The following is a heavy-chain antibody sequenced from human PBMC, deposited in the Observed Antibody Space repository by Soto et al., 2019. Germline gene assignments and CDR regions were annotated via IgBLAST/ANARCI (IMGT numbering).Heavy chain of an antibody. V-gene: IGHV3-9*01. CDR1: GFTFDDYA. CDR3: AKGYCMSTSCYALRGGMDA. D-gene: IGHD2-2*01. CDR2: ISWNSGSI. Sequence: EVQLVESGGGLVQPGRSLRLSCAASGFTFDDYAMHWVRQAPGKGLEWVSGISWNSGSIGYADSVKGRFTISRDNAKNSLYLQKNSRGDEDTALYYCAKGYCMSTSCYALRGGMDAWGQGTTVTVSS. J-gene: IGHJ6*02.